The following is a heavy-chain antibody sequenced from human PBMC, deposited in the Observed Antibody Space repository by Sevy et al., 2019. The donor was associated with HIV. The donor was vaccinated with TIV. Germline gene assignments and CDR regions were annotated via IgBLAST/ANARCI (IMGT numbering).Heavy chain of an antibody. CDR3: ARDGGGDYFDY. Sequence: GGSLRLSCEASGFSFRRYAMHWVLQAPGKGLEWLTVISDDGRNEYYVDSVKGRFTISRDNSKNTLYLQMNSLRPEDTAIYYCARDGGGDYFDYWGQGTLVTVSS. V-gene: IGHV3-30*04. D-gene: IGHD3-10*01. CDR1: GFSFRRYA. CDR2: ISDDGRNE. J-gene: IGHJ4*02.